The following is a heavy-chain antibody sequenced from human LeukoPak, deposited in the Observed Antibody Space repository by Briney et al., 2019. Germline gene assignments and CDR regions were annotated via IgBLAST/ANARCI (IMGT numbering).Heavy chain of an antibody. CDR1: GYTFTGYY. CDR2: INPNSGGT. CDR3: ARGYGDYSWFDP. V-gene: IGHV1-2*02. Sequence: ASVKVSCKASGYTFTGYYMHWVRQAPGQGFEWMGWINPNSGGTNYAQKFQGRVTMTRDTSISTAYMELSRLRSDDTAVYYCARGYGDYSWFDPWGQGTLVTVSS. J-gene: IGHJ5*02. D-gene: IGHD4-17*01.